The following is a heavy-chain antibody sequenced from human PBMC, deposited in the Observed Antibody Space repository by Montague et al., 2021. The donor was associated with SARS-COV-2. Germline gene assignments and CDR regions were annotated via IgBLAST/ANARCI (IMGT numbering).Heavy chain of an antibody. J-gene: IGHJ5*02. D-gene: IGHD2-15*01. CDR2: IYYSGST. CDR1: GGSISSSSYY. CDR3: ARRFTSACSGGSCYRCLRFDP. V-gene: IGHV4-39*01. Sequence: SETLSLTCTVSGGSISSSSYYWGWIRQPPGKGLEWIGSIYYSGSTYYDPSLKSRVTISVDTSKNQFSLKLSSVTAADTAVYYCARRFTSACSGGSCYRCLRFDPWGQGTLVTVSS.